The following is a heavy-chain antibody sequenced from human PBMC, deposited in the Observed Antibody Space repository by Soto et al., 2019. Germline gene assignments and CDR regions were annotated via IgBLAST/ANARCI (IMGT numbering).Heavy chain of an antibody. J-gene: IGHJ4*02. D-gene: IGHD2-2*02. Sequence: GGSLRLSCAASGFTFSSYAMSWVRQAPGKGLEWVSATSGSGGSTYYADSVKGRFTISRDNSKNTLYLQMNSLRAEDTAVYYCAKDRGYCSSTSCYTLYYFDYWGQGTLVTVSS. CDR3: AKDRGYCSSTSCYTLYYFDY. CDR2: TSGSGGST. CDR1: GFTFSSYA. V-gene: IGHV3-23*01.